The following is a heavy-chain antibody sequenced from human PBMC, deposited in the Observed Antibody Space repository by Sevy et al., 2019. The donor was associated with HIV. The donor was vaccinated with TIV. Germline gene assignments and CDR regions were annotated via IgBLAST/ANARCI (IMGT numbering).Heavy chain of an antibody. CDR3: AREGCTKPHDY. Sequence: GGSLRLSCAASGFTFSKYSMSWVRHPPGKGLAWFSTLSFGCVEINYQDSVKGRFTISRKNSKSSVYLQMNNLRPEDTAVYYCAREGCTKPHDYWGQGTLVTVSS. CDR2: LSFGCVEI. J-gene: IGHJ4*02. D-gene: IGHD2-8*01. CDR1: GFTFSKYS. V-gene: IGHV3-23*01.